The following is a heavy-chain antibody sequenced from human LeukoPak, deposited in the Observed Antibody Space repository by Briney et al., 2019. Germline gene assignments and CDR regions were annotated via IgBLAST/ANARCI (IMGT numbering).Heavy chain of an antibody. J-gene: IGHJ4*02. CDR1: GGSINSRYDY. CDR2: IYYSGST. CDR3: ARAKRAWFDY. Sequence: PSETLSLACSVSGGSINSRYDYWGWIRQPPGKGPEWIGSIYYSGSTYYNPSLKSRVTISVDTSKNQFSLKLSSVTAADTAVYYCARAKRAWFDYWGQGTLVTVSS. V-gene: IGHV4-39*07.